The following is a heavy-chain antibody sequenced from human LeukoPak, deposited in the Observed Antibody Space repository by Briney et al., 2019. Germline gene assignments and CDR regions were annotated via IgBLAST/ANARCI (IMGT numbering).Heavy chain of an antibody. CDR2: MNPNSGNT. J-gene: IGHJ4*02. CDR1: GYTFTSYD. Sequence: ASVKVSCKASGYTFTSYDINWVRQATGQGLEWMGWMNPNSGNTGYAQKFQGRVTMTRNTSISTAYMELSSLRSEDTAVYYCARDFVVRGVSYFDYWGQGTLVTVSS. V-gene: IGHV1-8*01. D-gene: IGHD3-10*01. CDR3: ARDFVVRGVSYFDY.